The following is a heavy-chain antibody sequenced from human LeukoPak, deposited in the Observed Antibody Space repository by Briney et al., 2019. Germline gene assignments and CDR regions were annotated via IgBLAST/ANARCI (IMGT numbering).Heavy chain of an antibody. J-gene: IGHJ4*02. D-gene: IGHD1-26*01. CDR1: GFTFSSYG. Sequence: PGGFLRLSCAASGFTFSSYGMHWVRQAPGRGREWVAFIRYDGSNKYYADSVKGRFTISRDNSKNTLYLQMNSLRAEDTAVYYCAKGLWSGELLPYCFDYWGQGTLVTVSS. CDR2: IRYDGSNK. V-gene: IGHV3-30*02. CDR3: AKGLWSGELLPYCFDY.